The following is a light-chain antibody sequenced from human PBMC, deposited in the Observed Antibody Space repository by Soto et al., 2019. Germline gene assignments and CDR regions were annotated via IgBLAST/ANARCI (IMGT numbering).Light chain of an antibody. J-gene: IGLJ2*01. CDR1: SSNIGIHS. CDR3: ATWDTGLNSGV. CDR2: DND. V-gene: IGLV1-51*01. Sequence: QSVLTQPPSVSAAPGQKVTISCSGSSSNIGIHSVSWYQHLPGTPPKLLIYDNDKRPSGIPDRFSASKSGTSATLGIAGLQTGDEADYYCATWDTGLNSGVFGGGTKLTVL.